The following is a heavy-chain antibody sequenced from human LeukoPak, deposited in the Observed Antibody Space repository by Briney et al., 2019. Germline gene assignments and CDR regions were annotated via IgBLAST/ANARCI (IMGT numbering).Heavy chain of an antibody. Sequence: GGSLRLSCAASGFTFSSYGMHWVRQAPVKGLEWVAFIRYDGSNKYYADSVKGRFTISRDNSKNTLYLQMNSLRAEDTAVYYCARGVRFSQNWFDPWGQGTLVTVSS. CDR3: ARGVRFSQNWFDP. CDR1: GFTFSSYG. CDR2: IRYDGSNK. V-gene: IGHV3-30*02. D-gene: IGHD3-3*01. J-gene: IGHJ5*02.